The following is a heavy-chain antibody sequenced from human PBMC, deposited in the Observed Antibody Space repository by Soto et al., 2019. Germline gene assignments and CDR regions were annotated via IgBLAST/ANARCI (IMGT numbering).Heavy chain of an antibody. D-gene: IGHD3-22*01. CDR1: GYTFTGYY. Sequence: ALMKVSCKASGYTFTGYYMHWVRQAPGQGLEWMGRIIPIIGIINYAQKFQGRVTMTADKFTGTAYMELTRLRSDDTAVYYCAGDPDSHYNDSHASSYPWGQGTLVTVSS. V-gene: IGHV1-2*02. J-gene: IGHJ5*02. CDR2: IIPIIGII. CDR3: AGDPDSHYNDSHASSYP.